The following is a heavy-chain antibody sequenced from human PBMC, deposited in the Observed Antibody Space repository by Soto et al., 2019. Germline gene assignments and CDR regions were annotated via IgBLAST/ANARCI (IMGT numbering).Heavy chain of an antibody. CDR2: IYYSGST. D-gene: IGHD5-12*01. J-gene: IGHJ2*01. CDR1: GGSISSSSYY. Sequence: PSETLSLTCTVSGGSISSSSYYWGWIRQPPGKGLEWIGSIYYSGSTYYNPSLKSRVTISVDTSKNQFSLKLSSVTAADTAVYYCARHGTLYSGYDWWYFDLWGRGTLVTVSS. CDR3: ARHGTLYSGYDWWYFDL. V-gene: IGHV4-39*01.